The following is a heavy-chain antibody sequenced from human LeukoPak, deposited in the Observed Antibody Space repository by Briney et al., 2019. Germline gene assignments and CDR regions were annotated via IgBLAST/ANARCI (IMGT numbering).Heavy chain of an antibody. Sequence: GGSLRLSCAASGFIFSTYSMNWVRQAPGKGLEWVAVISYDGSNKYYADSVKGRFTISRDNSKNTLYLQMNSLRAEDTAVYYCARGRESFWLNDAFDIWGQGTMVTVSS. CDR1: GFIFSTYS. CDR2: ISYDGSNK. D-gene: IGHD3-3*01. CDR3: ARGRESFWLNDAFDI. V-gene: IGHV3-30*03. J-gene: IGHJ3*02.